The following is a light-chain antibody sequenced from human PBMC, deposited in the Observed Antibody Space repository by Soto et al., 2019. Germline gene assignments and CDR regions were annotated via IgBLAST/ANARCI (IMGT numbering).Light chain of an antibody. CDR2: DAS. CDR1: QSVSSY. CDR3: QQRSNWPPYT. Sequence: EIVLTQSPATLSLSPGERATLSCRASQSVSSYLAWYQQKPGQAPRLLIYDASNRATGIPARFSGSGSGTDVALTISSLEREDVAVYYCQQRSNWPPYTFGQGTKLEIK. J-gene: IGKJ2*01. V-gene: IGKV3-11*01.